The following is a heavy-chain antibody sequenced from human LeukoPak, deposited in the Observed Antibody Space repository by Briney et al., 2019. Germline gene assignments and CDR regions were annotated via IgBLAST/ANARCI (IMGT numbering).Heavy chain of an antibody. D-gene: IGHD4/OR15-4a*01. J-gene: IGHJ4*02. CDR2: ISYDGSNK. V-gene: IGHV3-30-3*01. CDR3: ARLGARQMLEY. Sequence: GKSLRLSCAASGFTFSGYPIHWVRQAPGKGLEWVAVISYDGSNKYYADSVKGRFTVSRDNAKNSLYLQMNSLRAEDTAVYYCARLGARQMLEYWGQGTLVTVSS. CDR1: GFTFSGYP.